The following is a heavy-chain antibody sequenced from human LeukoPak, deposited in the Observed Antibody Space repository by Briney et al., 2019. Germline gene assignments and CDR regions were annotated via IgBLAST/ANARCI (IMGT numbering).Heavy chain of an antibody. Sequence: GGSLRLSCAASGFTFSSYAMHWVRQAPGKGLEWVAVISYDGSNKYYADSVKGRFTISRDNSKNTLYLQMNSLRAEDTAVHYCARVGVDVVVVAATQLGYYGMDVWGQGTTVTVSS. CDR3: ARVGVDVVVVAATQLGYYGMDV. J-gene: IGHJ6*02. D-gene: IGHD2-15*01. V-gene: IGHV3-30*04. CDR1: GFTFSSYA. CDR2: ISYDGSNK.